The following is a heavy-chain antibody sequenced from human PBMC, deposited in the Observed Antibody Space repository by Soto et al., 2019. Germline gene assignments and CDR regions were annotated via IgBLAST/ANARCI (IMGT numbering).Heavy chain of an antibody. CDR1: GFTVSSNY. D-gene: IGHD2-2*01. CDR2: IYSGGST. Sequence: PGGSLRLSCAASGFTVSSNYMSWVRQAPGKGLEWVSVIYSGGSTYYADSVKGRFTISRDNSKNTLYLQMNSLRAEDTAVYYCARVSAMALYFDYWGQGTLVTVSS. CDR3: ARVSAMALYFDY. J-gene: IGHJ4*02. V-gene: IGHV3-53*01.